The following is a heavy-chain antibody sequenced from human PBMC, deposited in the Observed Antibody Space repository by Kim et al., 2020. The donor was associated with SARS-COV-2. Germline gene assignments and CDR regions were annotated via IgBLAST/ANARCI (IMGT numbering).Heavy chain of an antibody. D-gene: IGHD2-2*01. CDR3: ARGLRNQLPPFFDY. CDR2: IYHSGST. Sequence: SETLSLTCAVSGGSISSGGYSWSWIRQPPGKGLEWIGYIYHSGSTYYNPSLKSRVTISVDRSKNQFSLKLSSVTAADTAVYYWARGLRNQLPPFFDYWGQGTLVTVSS. V-gene: IGHV4-30-2*01. J-gene: IGHJ4*02. CDR1: GGSISSGGYS.